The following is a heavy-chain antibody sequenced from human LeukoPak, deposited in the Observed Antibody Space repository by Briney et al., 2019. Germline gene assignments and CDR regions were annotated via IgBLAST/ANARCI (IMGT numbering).Heavy chain of an antibody. V-gene: IGHV3-21*01. D-gene: IGHD6-13*01. CDR1: GFTFSSYG. CDR2: ISSSSSYI. CDR3: ARETAAAVDYYYYYMDV. Sequence: GGSLRLSCAASGFTFSSYGMHWVRQAPGKGLEWVSSISSSSSYIYYADSVKGRFTISRDNAKNSLYLQMNSLRAEDTAVYYCARETAAAVDYYYYYMDVWGKGTTVTVSS. J-gene: IGHJ6*03.